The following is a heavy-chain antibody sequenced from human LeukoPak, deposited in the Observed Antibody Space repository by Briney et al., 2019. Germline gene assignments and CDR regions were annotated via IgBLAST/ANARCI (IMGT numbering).Heavy chain of an antibody. Sequence: GGSLRLSCAASGFTVSSNYMSWVRQAPGKGLEWVSVIYSGGSTYYAGSVKGRFTISRHNSKNTLYLQMNSLRAEDTAVYYCARGFVGAPHYWGQGTLVTVSS. J-gene: IGHJ4*02. CDR3: ARGFVGAPHY. CDR2: IYSGGST. V-gene: IGHV3-53*04. D-gene: IGHD1-26*01. CDR1: GFTVSSNY.